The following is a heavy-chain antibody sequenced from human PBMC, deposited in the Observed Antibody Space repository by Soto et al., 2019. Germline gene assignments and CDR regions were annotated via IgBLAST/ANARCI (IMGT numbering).Heavy chain of an antibody. Sequence: GGSLRLSCTASGFTFGDYAMSWVRQAPGKGLEWVGFIRSKAYGGTTEYAASVKGRFTISRDDSKSIAYLQMNSLKTEDTAVYYCTRLLGGSSFDYWGQGTLVTVSS. CDR1: GFTFGDYA. J-gene: IGHJ4*02. CDR3: TRLLGGSSFDY. V-gene: IGHV3-49*04. CDR2: IRSKAYGGTT. D-gene: IGHD6-13*01.